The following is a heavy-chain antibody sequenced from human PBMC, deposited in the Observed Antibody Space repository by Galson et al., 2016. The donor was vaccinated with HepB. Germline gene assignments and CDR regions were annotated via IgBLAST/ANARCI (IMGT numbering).Heavy chain of an antibody. CDR1: GASFRGYS. Sequence: SETLSLTCAVYGASFRGYSWSWIRQPPGKGLEWIGEINYSGDTYYNPSLKSRVTISVDTSKNHFSLKPSSVTAPDTAIYCCASPGIYGAWGQGTMVTVSS. CDR2: INYSGDT. J-gene: IGHJ3*01. D-gene: IGHD2/OR15-2a*01. CDR3: ASPGIYGA. V-gene: IGHV4-34*01.